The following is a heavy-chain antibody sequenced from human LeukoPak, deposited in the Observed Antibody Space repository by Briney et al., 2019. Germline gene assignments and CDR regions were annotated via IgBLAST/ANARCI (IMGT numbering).Heavy chain of an antibody. D-gene: IGHD5-18*01. Sequence: SVKVSCKASGGTFSSYAISWVRQAPGQGLEWMGGIIPIFGTANYAQKFQGRVTITTDESTSTAYMELSSLRSEDTAVYYCAGAWRGYSYGFPFDYWGQGTLVTVSS. CDR3: AGAWRGYSYGFPFDY. V-gene: IGHV1-69*05. J-gene: IGHJ4*02. CDR1: GGTFSSYA. CDR2: IIPIFGTA.